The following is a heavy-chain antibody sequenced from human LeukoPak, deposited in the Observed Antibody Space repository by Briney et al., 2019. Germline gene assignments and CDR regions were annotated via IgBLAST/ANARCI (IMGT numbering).Heavy chain of an antibody. CDR1: GGTFSSYA. V-gene: IGHV1-18*01. D-gene: IGHD2-21*02. J-gene: IGHJ4*02. Sequence: GSSVKVSCKASGGTFSSYAISWVRQAPGQGLEWMGWISVYNGNTNYAPELQGRVTMTTDTSTSTAYMELRNLRSDDTAVYYCARATELTYCGGDCYLDYWGQGTLVTVSS. CDR3: ARATELTYCGGDCYLDY. CDR2: ISVYNGNT.